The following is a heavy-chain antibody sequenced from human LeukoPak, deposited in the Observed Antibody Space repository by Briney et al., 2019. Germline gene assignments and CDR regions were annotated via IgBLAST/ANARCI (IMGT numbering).Heavy chain of an antibody. CDR3: ARERKRYSGYETFDS. V-gene: IGHV4-31*03. Sequence: SETLSLTCTVSGGSISSGGYYWSWIRQHPGKGLEWIGYIYYSGSTYYNPSLKSRVTISVDTSKNQFSLKLSSVTAADTAVYYCARERKRYSGYETFDSWGQGTLVTVSS. J-gene: IGHJ4*02. CDR1: GGSISSGGYY. D-gene: IGHD5-12*01. CDR2: IYYSGST.